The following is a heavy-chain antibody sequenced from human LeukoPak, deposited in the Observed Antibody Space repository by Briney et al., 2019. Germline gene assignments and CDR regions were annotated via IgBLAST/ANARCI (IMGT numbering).Heavy chain of an antibody. CDR3: AGTRAYYYDSSGYHNWFDP. D-gene: IGHD3-22*01. J-gene: IGHJ5*02. CDR1: GYSINSGYY. V-gene: IGHV4-38-2*02. CDR2: IYNSGST. Sequence: SETLSLTCTVSGYSINSGYYWGWIRQPPGKGLEWIGSIYNSGSTYYNPSLKSRVTISVDTSKNQFSLKLSSVTAADTAVYYCAGTRAYYYDSSGYHNWFDPWGQGTLVTVSS.